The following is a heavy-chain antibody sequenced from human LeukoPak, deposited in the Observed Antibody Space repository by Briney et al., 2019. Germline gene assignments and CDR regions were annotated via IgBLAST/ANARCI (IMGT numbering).Heavy chain of an antibody. D-gene: IGHD5-24*01. Sequence: GGPLSLSCAPSGFPFPSYWWSWVPQAQGKGLEWVAHVKKDGSEKYYVDSVKGRFTISRDNAKNSLYLQMNSLRAEDTAVYYCARGRWLPNDYYFDHWGQGTLVTVSS. V-gene: IGHV3-7*04. CDR2: VKKDGSEK. CDR1: GFPFPSYW. J-gene: IGHJ4*02. CDR3: ARGRWLPNDYYFDH.